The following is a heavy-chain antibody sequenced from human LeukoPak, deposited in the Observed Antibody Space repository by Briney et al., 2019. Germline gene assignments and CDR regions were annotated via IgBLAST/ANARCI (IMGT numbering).Heavy chain of an antibody. CDR1: GFTFSSYA. J-gene: IGHJ6*03. CDR3: YVHHYYYYMDV. D-gene: IGHD3-16*01. V-gene: IGHV3-48*04. Sequence: GGSLRLSCAASGFTFSSYALHWVRQAPGKGLEWVSYISSSGSTIYYADSVKGRFTISRDNAENSLYLQINSLSAEDTAVYYCYVHHYYYYMDVWGKGTTVTVSS. CDR2: ISSSGSTI.